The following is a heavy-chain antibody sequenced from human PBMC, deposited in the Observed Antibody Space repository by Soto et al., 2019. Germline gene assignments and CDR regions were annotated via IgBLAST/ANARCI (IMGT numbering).Heavy chain of an antibody. CDR3: ARLLPVRFLEWRTKNSYYYYYMDV. J-gene: IGHJ6*03. CDR2: ISYSGST. CDR1: GGSISSYY. Sequence: QVQLQESGPGLVKPSETLSLTCTVSGGSISSYYWSWIRQPPGKGLEWIGYISYSGSTTYNPSLKSRATIAVNTSKNQFSLKLSSVTAADTAVYYCARLLPVRFLEWRTKNSYYYYYMDVWGKGTTVTVSS. D-gene: IGHD3-3*01. V-gene: IGHV4-59*08.